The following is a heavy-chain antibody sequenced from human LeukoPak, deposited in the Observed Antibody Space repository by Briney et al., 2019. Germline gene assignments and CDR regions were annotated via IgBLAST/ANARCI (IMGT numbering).Heavy chain of an antibody. Sequence: SETLSLTCAVYGGSFSGYYWSWIRQPPGKGLEWIGEINHSGGTNYNPSLKSRVTISVDTSKNQFSLKLSSVTAADTAVYYCARGPTISETGYFDYWGQGTLVTVSS. CDR2: INHSGGT. CDR3: ARGPTISETGYFDY. V-gene: IGHV4-34*01. D-gene: IGHD1-1*01. J-gene: IGHJ4*03. CDR1: GGSFSGYY.